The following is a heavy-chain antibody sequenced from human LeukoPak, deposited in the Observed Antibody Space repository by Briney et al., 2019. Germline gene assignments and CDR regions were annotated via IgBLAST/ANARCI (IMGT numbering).Heavy chain of an antibody. V-gene: IGHV3-48*02. CDR2: ISNSDGSI. CDR1: GFSFSSYS. Sequence: GGSLRLSCAASGFSFSSYSMNWVRQAPGKGLEWVSYISNSDGSIYYADSVKGRFTISRDNAKLSLFLQMNTLRDVDTAVYYCARDAATIGTYWYFDLWGRGTLVTVSS. J-gene: IGHJ2*01. CDR3: ARDAATIGTYWYFDL. D-gene: IGHD1-1*01.